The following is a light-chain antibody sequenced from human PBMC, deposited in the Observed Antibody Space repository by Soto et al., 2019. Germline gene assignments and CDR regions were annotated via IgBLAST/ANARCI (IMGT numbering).Light chain of an antibody. Sequence: SALTQPASVSGSPGQSITISCTGTSGDLGSYNLVSWYQHHPDKAPKLLIFEVNKRPSGISTRFSGSKSGGTASLTISGLQADDEGDYYCYSYAGSNTYVFGTGTKVTVL. CDR2: EVN. CDR1: SGDLGSYNL. V-gene: IGLV2-23*02. J-gene: IGLJ1*01. CDR3: YSYAGSNTYV.